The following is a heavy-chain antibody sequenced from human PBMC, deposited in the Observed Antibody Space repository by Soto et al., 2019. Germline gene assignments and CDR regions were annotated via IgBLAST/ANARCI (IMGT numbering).Heavy chain of an antibody. CDR3: ARSSPHSGYYAPCDY. V-gene: IGHV4-39*01. CDR2: IYYSGST. D-gene: IGHD3-22*01. J-gene: IGHJ4*02. CDR1: GGSISSSSYY. Sequence: SETLSLTCTVSGGSISSSSYYWGWIRQPPGKELEWIGSIYYSGSTYYNPSLKSRVTISVDTSKNQFSLKLSSVTAADTAVYYCARSSPHSGYYAPCDYWGQGTLVTVS.